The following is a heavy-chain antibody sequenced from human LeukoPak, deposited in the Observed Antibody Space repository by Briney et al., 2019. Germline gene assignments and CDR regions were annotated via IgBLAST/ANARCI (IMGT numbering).Heavy chain of an antibody. CDR1: GGSISSGDYY. V-gene: IGHV4-61*02. Sequence: SQTLSLTCTVSGGSISSGDYYWSWIRQPAGKGLEWIGRIYTSGSTNYNPSLKSRVTMSVDTSKNQFSLKLSSVPAADTAVYYCARHKRYCGGDCYLLDYWGQGTLVTVSS. D-gene: IGHD2-21*02. CDR2: IYTSGST. CDR3: ARHKRYCGGDCYLLDY. J-gene: IGHJ4*02.